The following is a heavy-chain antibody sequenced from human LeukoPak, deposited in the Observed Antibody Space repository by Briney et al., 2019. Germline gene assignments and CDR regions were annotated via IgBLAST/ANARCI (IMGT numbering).Heavy chain of an antibody. CDR3: ARFTIVGATALVSAFDI. CDR2: IYYSGST. V-gene: IGHV4-59*08. J-gene: IGHJ3*02. CDR1: GGSISSYY. D-gene: IGHD1-26*01. Sequence: SETLSLTCTVSGGSISSYYWSWIRQPPGKGLEWIGCIYYSGSTNYNPSLKSRVTISVDTSKNQFSLKLSSVTAADTAVYYCARFTIVGATALVSAFDIWGQGTMVTVSS.